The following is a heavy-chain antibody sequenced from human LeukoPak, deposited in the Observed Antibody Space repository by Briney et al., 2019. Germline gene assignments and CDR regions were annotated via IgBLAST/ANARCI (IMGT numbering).Heavy chain of an antibody. CDR3: ARDVSGPNYRWLDP. Sequence: GASVKVSCKASGFTFSSHYMHWVRQAPGQGLGWMGLINPSGDGTIYEQKFQGRVTVTRDTSTSTVYMDLSSLTSEDTAVYYCARDVSGPNYRWLDPWGQGTLVTVSS. CDR1: GFTFSSHY. CDR2: INPSGDGT. V-gene: IGHV1-46*01. J-gene: IGHJ5*02. D-gene: IGHD1-7*01.